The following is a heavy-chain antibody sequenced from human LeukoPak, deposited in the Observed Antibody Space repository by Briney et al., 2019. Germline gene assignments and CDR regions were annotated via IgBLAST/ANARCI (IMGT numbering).Heavy chain of an antibody. J-gene: IGHJ6*03. CDR2: IDHRGST. CDR3: ARLYVRPSGWPGYHYYYFDV. D-gene: IGHD6-19*01. Sequence: SETLSLTCAVYGGSFSGSYWSWIRQPPGRGLEWIGEIDHRGSTKYNPSPTSRITISLDTSKNQFSLRLSSLTAADTAVYYCARLYVRPSGWPGYHYYYFDVWGKGTTVTVSS. V-gene: IGHV4-34*01. CDR1: GGSFSGSY.